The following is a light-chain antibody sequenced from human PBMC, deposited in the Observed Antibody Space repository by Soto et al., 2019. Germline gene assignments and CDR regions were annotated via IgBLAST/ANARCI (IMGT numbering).Light chain of an antibody. Sequence: QSVLTQPPSASGSPGQSVTISCTGTSSDVGTYDYVSWFQQHPGKAPKLMIYEVSKRPSGVPDRFSASKSGTTASLTVSGGLPADEEDYYCSSYEGSNHYWVFGAGTKLTVL. V-gene: IGLV2-8*01. CDR2: EVS. CDR1: SSDVGTYDY. CDR3: SSYEGSNHYWV. J-gene: IGLJ3*02.